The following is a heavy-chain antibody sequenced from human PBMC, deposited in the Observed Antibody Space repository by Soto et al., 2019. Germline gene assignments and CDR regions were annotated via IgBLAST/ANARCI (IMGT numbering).Heavy chain of an antibody. Sequence: EVQLLESGGGLVQPGGSLRLSCAASGFTFSSYAMSWVRQAPGKGLEWVSAISGSGGSTYYADSVKGRFTISRDNSKNTLHLQMNSLRAEDTAVYYCAKGEELDPRTFDYWGQGTLVTVSS. J-gene: IGHJ4*02. V-gene: IGHV3-23*01. CDR1: GFTFSSYA. CDR3: AKGEELDPRTFDY. D-gene: IGHD1-1*01. CDR2: ISGSGGST.